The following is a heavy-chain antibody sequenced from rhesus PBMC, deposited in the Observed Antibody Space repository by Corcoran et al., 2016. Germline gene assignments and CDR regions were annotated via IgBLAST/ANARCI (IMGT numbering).Heavy chain of an antibody. J-gene: IGHJ4*01. V-gene: IGHV3-54*02. CDR2: IANDGSKK. Sequence: EVQLVESGGGLVQPGGSLRLSCAASGFTFSSYGMPWVRQDPGKGLEWVAVIANDGSKKYYADFVKDRITISRDNSKNMLYLQINNLKLEDTAVYNCARVQDRHFDYWGQGVLV. D-gene: IGHD2-2*01. CDR1: GFTFSSYG. CDR3: ARVQDRHFDY.